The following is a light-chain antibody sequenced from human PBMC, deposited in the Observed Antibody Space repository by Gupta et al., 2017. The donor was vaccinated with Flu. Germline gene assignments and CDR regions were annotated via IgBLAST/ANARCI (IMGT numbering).Light chain of an antibody. CDR3: QQSDSVPET. Sequence: DIQMTQSPSSLSASVGDRVTITCRASQSITTDLHWYQQKPGKVPKLLIYDASNLQSGVPSRFSGSGSGTDFTLTVSKLQPEDLATYYCQQSDSVPETFGQGTRVEIK. CDR2: DAS. V-gene: IGKV1-39*01. J-gene: IGKJ1*01. CDR1: QSITTD.